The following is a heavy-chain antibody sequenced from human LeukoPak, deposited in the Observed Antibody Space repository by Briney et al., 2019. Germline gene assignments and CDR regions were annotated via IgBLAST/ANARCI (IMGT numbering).Heavy chain of an antibody. CDR3: ARGGTTATS. Sequence: PGGSVRLSCAASGFTFSRDWMSWVRQAPGKGLEWVAILKRDGSEKHYVDSVKGRFTISRDNAKNSLFLQMNSLKVEDTAFYYCARGGTTATSWGQGTLVTVS. J-gene: IGHJ5*02. CDR1: GFTFSRDW. V-gene: IGHV3-7*01. D-gene: IGHD4-11*01. CDR2: LKRDGSEK.